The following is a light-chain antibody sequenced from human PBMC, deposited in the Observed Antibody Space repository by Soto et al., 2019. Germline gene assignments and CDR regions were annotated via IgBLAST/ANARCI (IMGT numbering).Light chain of an antibody. Sequence: QSVLTQPPSVSGAPGQRVTISCTGSSSNIGADYDIHWYQHLPGTAPKLLIYANINRPLGVPDRFSGSKSGTSASLAITELQAEDEADYYCQSYDSSLSGWLFGGGTKLTVL. J-gene: IGLJ3*02. CDR3: QSYDSSLSGWL. CDR2: ANI. V-gene: IGLV1-40*01. CDR1: SSNIGADYD.